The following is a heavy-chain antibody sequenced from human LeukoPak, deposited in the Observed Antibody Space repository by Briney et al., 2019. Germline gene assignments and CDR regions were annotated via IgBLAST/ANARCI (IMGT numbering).Heavy chain of an antibody. J-gene: IGHJ4*02. CDR3: ARVPSRRVTAPRSYFDY. D-gene: IGHD2-21*02. V-gene: IGHV3-30*01. CDR1: GFTCSSYA. Sequence: GGSLRLSCAASGFTCSSYAMHWVRQAPGKGLEWVAVISYDGSNKYYADSVKGRFTISRDNSKNTLYLQMNSLRAEDTAVYYCARVPSRRVTAPRSYFDYWGQGTLVTVSS. CDR2: ISYDGSNK.